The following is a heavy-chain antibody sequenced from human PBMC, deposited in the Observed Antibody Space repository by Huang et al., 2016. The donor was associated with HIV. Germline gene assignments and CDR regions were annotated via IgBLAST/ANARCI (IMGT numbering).Heavy chain of an antibody. CDR3: ATSTPDVGAGVLRSAFDI. CDR2: FDPEEGET. D-gene: IGHD2-15*01. J-gene: IGHJ3*02. V-gene: IGHV1-24*01. Sequence: GASVRVSCKVSGYTVSELSLHWVRQAPEKGLEWMGGFDPEEGETIYAQRLQGRVTMTEETSTDTAYMELSSLRPEYTAVYYCATSTPDVGAGVLRSAFDIWGQGTMVTVSS. CDR1: GYTVSELS.